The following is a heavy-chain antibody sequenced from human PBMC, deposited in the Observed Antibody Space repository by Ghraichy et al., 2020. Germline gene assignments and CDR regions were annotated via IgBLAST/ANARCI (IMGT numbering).Heavy chain of an antibody. CDR1: GGSFSGYY. J-gene: IGHJ4*02. CDR2: INHSGST. V-gene: IGHV4-34*01. Sequence: SETLSLTCAVYGGSFSGYYWSWIRQPPGKGLEWIGEINHSGSTNYNPSLKSRVTISVDTSKNQFSLKLSSVTAADTAVYYCARVGCSSTSCYAPNFDYWGKGTLVTVSS. D-gene: IGHD2-2*01. CDR3: ARVGCSSTSCYAPNFDY.